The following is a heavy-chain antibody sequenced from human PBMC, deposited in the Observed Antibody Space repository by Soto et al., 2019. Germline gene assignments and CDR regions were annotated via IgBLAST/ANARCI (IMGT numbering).Heavy chain of an antibody. CDR1: GFTFSSYG. D-gene: IGHD3-10*01. CDR2: ISYDGSNK. V-gene: IGHV3-30*18. Sequence: GGSLRLSCAASGFTFSSYGMHWVRQAPGKGLEWVAVISYDGSNKYYADSVKGRFTISRDNSKNTLYLQMNSLRAEDTAVYYCAKDQMRGVFDYWGQGTLVTVSS. J-gene: IGHJ4*02. CDR3: AKDQMRGVFDY.